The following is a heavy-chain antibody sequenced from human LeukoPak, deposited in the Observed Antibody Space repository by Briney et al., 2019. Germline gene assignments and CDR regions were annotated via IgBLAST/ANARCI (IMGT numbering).Heavy chain of an antibody. Sequence: GGSLRLSCAASGFTVSSNYMSWVRQAPGKGLEYISVVYTGGRTYYADSVKGRFTFSRDNAKNTLYLQMNSLRVEDTAVYYCARESYRGLGYWGQGTLVTVSS. V-gene: IGHV3-66*01. D-gene: IGHD3-10*01. J-gene: IGHJ4*02. CDR3: ARESYRGLGY. CDR2: VYTGGRT. CDR1: GFTVSSNY.